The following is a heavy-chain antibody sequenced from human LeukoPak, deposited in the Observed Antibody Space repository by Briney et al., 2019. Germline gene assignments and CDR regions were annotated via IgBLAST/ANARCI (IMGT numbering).Heavy chain of an antibody. CDR1: GGSFSGYY. D-gene: IGHD5-18*01. Sequence: PSETLSLTCAVYGGSFSGYYWSWIRQPPGKGLEWIGEINRSGSTNYNPSLKSRVTISVDTSKNQFSLKLSSVTAADTAVYYCAREFRYSYGYLYYYYGMDVWGQGTTVTVSS. CDR2: INRSGST. V-gene: IGHV4-34*01. J-gene: IGHJ6*02. CDR3: AREFRYSYGYLYYYYGMDV.